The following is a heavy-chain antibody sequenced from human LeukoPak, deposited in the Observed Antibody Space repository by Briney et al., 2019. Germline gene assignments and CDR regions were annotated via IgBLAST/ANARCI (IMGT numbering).Heavy chain of an antibody. D-gene: IGHD6-13*01. CDR3: ARDLAGAAAGAIPLFDY. V-gene: IGHV1-18*01. CDR2: ISAYNGNT. Sequence: ASVKVSCKASGYTFTSFGINWMRQAPGQGLEWMGWISAYNGNTNYAQKLQGRVTMTTETSTNTAYMELRSLRSDDTAVYYCARDLAGAAAGAIPLFDYWGQGTLVTVSS. CDR1: GYTFTSFG. J-gene: IGHJ4*02.